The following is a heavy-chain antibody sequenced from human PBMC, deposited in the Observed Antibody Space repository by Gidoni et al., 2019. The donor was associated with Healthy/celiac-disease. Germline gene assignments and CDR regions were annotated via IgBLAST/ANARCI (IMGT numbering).Heavy chain of an antibody. CDR3: ARGTIRMDV. V-gene: IGHV1-2*02. J-gene: IGHJ6*02. CDR1: GYTFTDYY. D-gene: IGHD2-21*01. Sequence: QEQLVQSGAEVTKPGASVKVSCKASGYTFTDYYMHWVRPAPGQGLEWMGWINPNSGSTKYAQKFQDRVSMTTDTTISTAYREVSRLTSDDTAVYYCARGTIRMDVWGQGTTVTVSS. CDR2: INPNSGST.